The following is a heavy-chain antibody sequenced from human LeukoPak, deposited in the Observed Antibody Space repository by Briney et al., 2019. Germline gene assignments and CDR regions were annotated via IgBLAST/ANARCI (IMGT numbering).Heavy chain of an antibody. Sequence: GASVKVSCKASGYTFTSYDINWVRQATGQGLEWMGWMNPNSGNTGYAQKFQGRVTITRNTSISTAYMELSSLRSEDTAVYYCARDHSTDSSGFQFDCWGQGTLVTVSS. CDR2: MNPNSGNT. J-gene: IGHJ4*02. CDR1: GYTFTSYD. CDR3: ARDHSTDSSGFQFDC. V-gene: IGHV1-8*03. D-gene: IGHD3-22*01.